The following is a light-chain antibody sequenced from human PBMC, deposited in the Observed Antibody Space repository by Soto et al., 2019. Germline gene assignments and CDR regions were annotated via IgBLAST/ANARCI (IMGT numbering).Light chain of an antibody. J-gene: IGKJ2*01. CDR2: GAS. CDR1: QSISSY. CDR3: QQSYNTPYT. V-gene: IGKV1-39*01. Sequence: DIQMTQSPSSLSAFVGDRVTITCRASQSISSYLNWHQQKPGKAPNLLIYGASTLQSGVPSRFSGSGSGTDFTLTISSLQPEDFAIYYCQQSYNTPYTFGQGTKLEIK.